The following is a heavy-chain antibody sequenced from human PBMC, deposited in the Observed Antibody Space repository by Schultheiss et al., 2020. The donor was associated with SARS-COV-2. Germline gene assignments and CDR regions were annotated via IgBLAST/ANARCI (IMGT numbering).Heavy chain of an antibody. D-gene: IGHD2-15*01. CDR2: IYYSGST. V-gene: IGHV4-59*01. CDR3: ATDLKYCSGGSCYPGWFDP. CDR1: GGSISSYY. Sequence: SETLSLTCTVSGGSISSYYWSWIRQPPGKGLEWIGYIYYSGSTNYNPSLKSRVTISVDTSKNHFSLKLSSVTAADTAVYYCATDLKYCSGGSCYPGWFDPWGQGTLVTVSS. J-gene: IGHJ5*02.